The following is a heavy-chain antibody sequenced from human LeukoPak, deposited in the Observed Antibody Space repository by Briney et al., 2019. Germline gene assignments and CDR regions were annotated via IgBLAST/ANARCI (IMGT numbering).Heavy chain of an antibody. Sequence: SETLSLTCTVSGGSISNYYWIWIRQPPGKGLEWIGHIYYSGSTNYNPSLKSRVTISVDASKNQFSLNLRSVIAADTAVYYCARGQYYHDSTGYFYWGQGALVTVSS. CDR1: GGSISNYY. CDR2: IYYSGST. D-gene: IGHD3-22*01. CDR3: ARGQYYHDSTGYFY. V-gene: IGHV4-59*12. J-gene: IGHJ4*02.